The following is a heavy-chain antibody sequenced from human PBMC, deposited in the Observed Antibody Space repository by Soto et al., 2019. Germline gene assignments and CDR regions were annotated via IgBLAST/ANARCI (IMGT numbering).Heavy chain of an antibody. CDR2: IFNGGST. V-gene: IGHV3-66*01. D-gene: IGHD6-19*01. CDR1: GFTVSSNY. CDR3: ARGYEGLGH. J-gene: IGHJ4*02. Sequence: EVQLVESGGGLVQAGGSLRLSWAASGFTVSSNYMNWVRQAPGKGLEWVSVIFNGGSTYYADSVKGRFTISRDNSKNKMYLQMYSLRAEDTAVYYCARGYEGLGHCGQGTLVTVSS.